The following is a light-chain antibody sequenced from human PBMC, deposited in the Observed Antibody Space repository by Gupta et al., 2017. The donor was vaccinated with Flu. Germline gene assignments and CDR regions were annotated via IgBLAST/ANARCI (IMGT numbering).Light chain of an antibody. J-gene: IGLJ3*02. CDR3: QVWYRYRVHWV. V-gene: IGLV3-21*02. CDR1: KIETKS. CDR2: EDS. Sequence: GQTATFTWGGNKIETKSVHWYQQKPGQAPVLVVYEDSDRTSGIPERFSGSNSGNTATLTISRVEAGDGADYYCQVWYRYRVHWVFGGGPKLTVL.